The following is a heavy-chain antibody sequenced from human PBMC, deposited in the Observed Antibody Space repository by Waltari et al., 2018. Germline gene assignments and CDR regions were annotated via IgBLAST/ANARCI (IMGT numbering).Heavy chain of an antibody. CDR1: GGTFSSYA. V-gene: IGHV1-69*01. CDR2: IIPILGIA. Sequence: VQLVESGAEVKKPGSSVKVSCKASGGTFSSYAISWVRQAPGQGLEWMGGIIPILGIANYAQKFQGRVTITADESTSTAYMELSSLRSEDTAVYYCASKMDGDYDPFDYWGQGTLVTVSS. D-gene: IGHD4-17*01. CDR3: ASKMDGDYDPFDY. J-gene: IGHJ4*02.